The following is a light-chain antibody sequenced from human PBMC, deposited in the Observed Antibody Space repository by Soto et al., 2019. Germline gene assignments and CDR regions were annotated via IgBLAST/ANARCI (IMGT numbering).Light chain of an antibody. Sequence: QPVLTQSPTASASLGASVKLTCTLSSGHSSYAIAWHQQQPEKGPRYLMKLNSDGSHSKGDGIPDRFSGSSSGAEHYLTSSSLQSEDEADYYCQTWGTGIGVFGGGTKLTVL. CDR1: SGHSSYA. CDR2: LNSDGSH. CDR3: QTWGTGIGV. J-gene: IGLJ2*01. V-gene: IGLV4-69*01.